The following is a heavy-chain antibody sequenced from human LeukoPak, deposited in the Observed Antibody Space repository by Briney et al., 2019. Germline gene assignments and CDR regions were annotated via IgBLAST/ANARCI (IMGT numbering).Heavy chain of an antibody. Sequence: GASVKVSCKASGYTFTGYYMHWVRQAPGQGLEWMGWINPNSGGTNYAQKFQGRVTMTRDTSISTAYMELSRLRSDDTAVYYCARGAAAAYYYYYYMDVWGKGTTVTVSS. V-gene: IGHV1-2*02. CDR2: INPNSGGT. D-gene: IGHD6-13*01. CDR1: GYTFTGYY. J-gene: IGHJ6*03. CDR3: ARGAAAAYYYYYYMDV.